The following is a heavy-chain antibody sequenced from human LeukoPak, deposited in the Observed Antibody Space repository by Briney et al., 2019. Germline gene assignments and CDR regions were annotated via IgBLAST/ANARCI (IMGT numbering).Heavy chain of an antibody. D-gene: IGHD1-1*01. CDR3: ARNLLSTGSFDY. CDR1: GYTFTSYD. Sequence: GASVKVSCKAAGYTFTSYDFNWVRQAPGQGLEGMGWMNPNSGGTGYSQKFQGRITLTRDTSISTAYMELSNLRSDDTAVYFCARNLLSTGSFDYWGQGTLVTVSS. J-gene: IGHJ4*02. V-gene: IGHV1-8*01. CDR2: MNPNSGGT.